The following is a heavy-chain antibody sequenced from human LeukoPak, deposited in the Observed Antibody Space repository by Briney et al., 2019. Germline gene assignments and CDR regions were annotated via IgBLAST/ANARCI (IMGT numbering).Heavy chain of an antibody. D-gene: IGHD1-1*01. V-gene: IGHV1-18*01. CDR2: ISGYTGNT. CDR1: GYTFSSSYG. Sequence: SVKVSCKASGYTFSSSYGISWVRQAPAQGLEWMGWISGYTGNTNYGQKVQGRVTMTTDTSTSTAYMELTSLRSDDTAVYYCARFNDWDGTPDYWGQGTLVTVSS. CDR3: ARFNDWDGTPDY. J-gene: IGHJ4*02.